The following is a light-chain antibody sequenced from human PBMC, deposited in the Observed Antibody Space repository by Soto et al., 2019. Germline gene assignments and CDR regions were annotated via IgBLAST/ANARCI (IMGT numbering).Light chain of an antibody. CDR3: QKYNSALWT. CDR1: QAISNY. J-gene: IGKJ1*01. V-gene: IGKV1-27*01. CDR2: AAS. Sequence: DIQMTQSPSSLSASVGDRVTITCRATQAISNYLAWYQQKPGKVPKLLIYAASTLQSGVPSRFSGSGSGTDFTLTISSLQPEDVATYYCQKYNSALWTFDQGTKVEIK.